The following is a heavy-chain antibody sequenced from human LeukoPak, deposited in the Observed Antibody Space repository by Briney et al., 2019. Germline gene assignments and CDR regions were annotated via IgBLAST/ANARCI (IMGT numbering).Heavy chain of an antibody. CDR3: AKVDSSSIRRPYFDY. CDR1: GFTFSSYS. D-gene: IGHD6-6*01. CDR2: ISGSGCSR. V-gene: IGHV3-23*01. J-gene: IGHJ4*02. Sequence: GGSLRLSCAASGFTFSSYSMSWVRQAPGKGLEGVSAISGSGCSRYYADSVKGRFTISRDNSKNTLYLQMNSLRAEDTAVYYGAKVDSSSIRRPYFDYWGQGTLVTVSS.